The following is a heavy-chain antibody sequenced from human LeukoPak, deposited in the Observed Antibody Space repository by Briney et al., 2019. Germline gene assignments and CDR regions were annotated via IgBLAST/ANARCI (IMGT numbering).Heavy chain of an antibody. D-gene: IGHD6-13*01. V-gene: IGHV4-39*01. J-gene: IGHJ4*02. CDR3: AKGRAAAGKAPGYFDY. Sequence: PSETLSLTCTVSGGSISSSSYYWGWIRQPPGKGLEWIGSIYYSGSTYYNPSLKSRVTISVDTSKNQFSLKLSSVTAADTAVYYCAKGRAAAGKAPGYFDYWGQGTLVTVSS. CDR1: GGSISSSSYY. CDR2: IYYSGST.